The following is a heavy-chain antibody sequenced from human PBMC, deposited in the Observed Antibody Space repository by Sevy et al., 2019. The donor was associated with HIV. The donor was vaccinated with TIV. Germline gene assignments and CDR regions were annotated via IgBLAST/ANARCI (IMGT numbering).Heavy chain of an antibody. CDR1: GYTFTGYY. Sequence: ASVKVSCKASGYTFTGYYMHWVRQAPGQGLEWMGWINPNSGATNYAQKFQGRVTMTRDTSISTAYMELSRLRSDDTAVYYCASRKGITMVRGVPTAAGSEGPPDILGQGTMVTVSS. CDR2: INPNSGAT. CDR3: ASRKGITMVRGVPTAAGSEGPPDI. V-gene: IGHV1-2*02. D-gene: IGHD3-10*01. J-gene: IGHJ3*02.